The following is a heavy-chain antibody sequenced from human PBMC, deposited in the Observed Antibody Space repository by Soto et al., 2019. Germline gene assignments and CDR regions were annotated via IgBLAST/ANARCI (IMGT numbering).Heavy chain of an antibody. CDR3: ARDGVLATGPIGY. J-gene: IGHJ4*02. V-gene: IGHV3-11*01. CDR2: ISSSGATI. Sequence: QVQLVESGGGLVEPRGSLRLSCAASGFTFSDYYMSWIRQAPGKGLEWLSYISSSGATIYYVDSVKGRFTLSRDNAKKSLYLQMASLRAEDTAVYYCARDGVLATGPIGYWGPGTLITVSS. D-gene: IGHD5-12*01. CDR1: GFTFSDYY.